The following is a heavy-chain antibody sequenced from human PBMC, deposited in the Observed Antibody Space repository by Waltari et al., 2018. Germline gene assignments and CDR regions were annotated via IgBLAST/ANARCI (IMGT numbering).Heavy chain of an antibody. CDR1: GFTRSAYT. J-gene: IGHJ4*02. Sequence: EVQLVESGGGLVKPGGSLRLSCAASGFTRSAYTMNWVRQAPGKGLELVSSISMSSRYMYYADSVKGRFTISRDDAKRSLYLQMNTLRDEDSAFYYCARDRTGLKSQSSFDSWGQGTLVIVSS. CDR3: ARDRTGLKSQSSFDS. D-gene: IGHD1-1*01. CDR2: ISMSSRYM. V-gene: IGHV3-21*01.